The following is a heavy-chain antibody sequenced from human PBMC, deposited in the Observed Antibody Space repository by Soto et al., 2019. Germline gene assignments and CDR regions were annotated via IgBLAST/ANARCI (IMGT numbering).Heavy chain of an antibody. CDR2: IRTKPNSYET. CDR1: GFTFNGSV. CDR3: TSSNLYY. J-gene: IGHJ4*02. Sequence: GGSLRLSCAASGFTFNGSVIHWVRQASGKGLEWVGRIRTKPNSYETAYVASVKGRFTISRDDSKNTAYLQMNSLKTDDTAVYYCTSSNLYYWGQGTLVTVSS. V-gene: IGHV3-73*01.